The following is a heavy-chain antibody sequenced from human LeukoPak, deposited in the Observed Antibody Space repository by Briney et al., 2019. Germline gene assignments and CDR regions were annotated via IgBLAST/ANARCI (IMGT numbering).Heavy chain of an antibody. Sequence: GGSLRLSCAASGFTFSSYSMNLVRQAPGKGLEWVSSISSSSSYIYYADSVKGRFTISGDNAKNSLYLQMNSLRAEDTAVYYCARDVNWGLDYWGQGTLVTVSS. CDR2: ISSSSSYI. CDR3: ARDVNWGLDY. CDR1: GFTFSSYS. V-gene: IGHV3-21*01. D-gene: IGHD7-27*01. J-gene: IGHJ4*02.